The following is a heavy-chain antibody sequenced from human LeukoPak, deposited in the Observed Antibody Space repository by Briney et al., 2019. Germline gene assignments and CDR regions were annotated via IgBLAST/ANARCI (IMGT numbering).Heavy chain of an antibody. J-gene: IGHJ4*02. CDR3: ARDPTLAYCGGDCYSHFDY. D-gene: IGHD2-21*02. Sequence: GASVKVSCKASGYTFTSYGISWVRQTPGQGLEWMGWISAYNGNTNYAQKLQGRVTMTTDTSTSTAYMELRSPRSDDTAVYYCARDPTLAYCGGDCYSHFDYWGQGTLVTVSS. CDR1: GYTFTSYG. CDR2: ISAYNGNT. V-gene: IGHV1-18*01.